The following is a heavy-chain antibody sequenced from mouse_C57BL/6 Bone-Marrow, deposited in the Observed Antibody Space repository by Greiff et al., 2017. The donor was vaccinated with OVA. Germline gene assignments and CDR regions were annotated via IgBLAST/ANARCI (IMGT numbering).Heavy chain of an antibody. CDR1: GYTFTSYW. D-gene: IGHD4-1*01. CDR2: IDPSDSYT. CDR3: AREKNWDVFAY. J-gene: IGHJ3*01. V-gene: IGHV1-59*01. Sequence: QVQLQQPGAELVRPGTSVTLSCKASGYTFTSYWMHWVKQRPGQGLEWIGVIDPSDSYTNYNQKFKGKATLTVDTSSSPAYMQLSSLTSEDSAVYYCAREKNWDVFAYWGQGTLVTVSA.